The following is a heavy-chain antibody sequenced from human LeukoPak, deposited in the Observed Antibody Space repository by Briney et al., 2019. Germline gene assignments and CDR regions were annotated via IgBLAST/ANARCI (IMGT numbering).Heavy chain of an antibody. V-gene: IGHV4-31*03. CDR3: ATEVADNRLGWFDP. Sequence: SQTLSLTCTVSGGSISSGGYYWSWIRQHPGKGLEWIGYIYYSGSTNYNPSLKSRVTISVDTSKNQFSLKLSSVTAADTAVYYCATEVADNRLGWFDPWGQGTLVTVSS. CDR1: GGSISSGGYY. D-gene: IGHD6-19*01. J-gene: IGHJ5*02. CDR2: IYYSGST.